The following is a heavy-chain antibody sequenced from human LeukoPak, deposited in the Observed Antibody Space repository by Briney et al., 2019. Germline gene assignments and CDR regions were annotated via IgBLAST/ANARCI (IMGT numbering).Heavy chain of an antibody. CDR2: ISYDGSNK. J-gene: IGHJ4*02. Sequence: PGRSLRLSCAASGFTFSSYGMHWVRQAPGKGLEWVAVISYDGSNKYYADSVKGRFTISRDNSKNTLYLQMNSLRAEDTAVYYCAKRKEDWGQGTLVTVSS. V-gene: IGHV3-30*18. CDR1: GFTFSSYG. CDR3: AKRKED.